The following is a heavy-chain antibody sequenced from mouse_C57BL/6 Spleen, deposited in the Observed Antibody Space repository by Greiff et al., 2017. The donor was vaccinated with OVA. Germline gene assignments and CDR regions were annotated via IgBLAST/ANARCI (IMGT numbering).Heavy chain of an antibody. J-gene: IGHJ4*01. CDR2: IWWDDDK. D-gene: IGHD2-1*01. Sequence: QVTLKVCGPGILQPSQTLSLTCSFSGFSLSTLGMGVGWIRQPSGKGLEWLAHIWWDDDKYYNPALKSRLTISKDTSKNQVFLKIANVDTADTATYYCARGGDYGNYDYAMDYWGQGTSVTVSS. CDR3: ARGGDYGNYDYAMDY. CDR1: GFSLSTLGMG. V-gene: IGHV8-8*01.